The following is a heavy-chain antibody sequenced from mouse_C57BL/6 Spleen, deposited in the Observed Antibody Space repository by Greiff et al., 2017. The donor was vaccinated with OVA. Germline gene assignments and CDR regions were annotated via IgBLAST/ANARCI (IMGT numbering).Heavy chain of an antibody. CDR3: ARGLYPAFDY. D-gene: IGHD3-1*01. V-gene: IGHV8-12*01. Sequence: QVTLKECGPGILQSSQTLSLTCSFSGFSLSTSGMGVSWIRQPSGKGLEWLAHIYWDDDKRYNPSLKSRLTISKDTSRNQVFLKITSVDTADTATYYCARGLYPAFDYWGQGTTLTVSS. J-gene: IGHJ2*01. CDR1: GFSLSTSGMG. CDR2: IYWDDDK.